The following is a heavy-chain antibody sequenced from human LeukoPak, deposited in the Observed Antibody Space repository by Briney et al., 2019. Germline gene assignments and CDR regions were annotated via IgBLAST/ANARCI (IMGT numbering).Heavy chain of an antibody. V-gene: IGHV4-59*01. CDR1: GGSISDDY. J-gene: IGHJ4*02. CDR3: ARGRGYSGYAYEY. Sequence: PSETLSLTCTVSGGSISDDYWSWLRQPPGKGLEWIAYIHYSGTTNYNPSLKSRVTISIDTSKNQFSLKLTSVTSADTAVFYCARGRGYSGYAYEYWGQGTLVTVSS. CDR2: IHYSGTT. D-gene: IGHD5-12*01.